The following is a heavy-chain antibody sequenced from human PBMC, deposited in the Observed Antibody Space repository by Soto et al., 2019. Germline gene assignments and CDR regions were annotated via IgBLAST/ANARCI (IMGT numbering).Heavy chain of an antibody. CDR3: ARHGFYGDYSSNYFDP. J-gene: IGHJ5*02. CDR1: GYSFTNYW. CDR2: IYPSDSDT. Sequence: GESLKISCKGSGYSFTNYWIAWVRQMPGKGLEYMGIIYPSDSDTRYSPSFQGQVTISADKSISTAYLQWSSLKASDAAIYYCARHGFYGDYSSNYFDPWGQGTLVTVSS. D-gene: IGHD4-17*01. V-gene: IGHV5-51*01.